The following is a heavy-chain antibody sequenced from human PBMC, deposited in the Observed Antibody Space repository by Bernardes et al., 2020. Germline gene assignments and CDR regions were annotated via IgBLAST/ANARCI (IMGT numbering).Heavy chain of an antibody. CDR1: GFTFSSYA. J-gene: IGHJ4*02. Sequence: GGSLRLSCAASGFTFSSYAMSWVRQAPGMGLEWVSAISGSGGSTYYADSVKGRFTISRDNSKNTLYLQMNSLRAEDTAVYYCAKDSTGYGSSGYSHFDYWGQGTLVTVSS. CDR2: ISGSGGST. V-gene: IGHV3-23*01. CDR3: AKDSTGYGSSGYSHFDY. D-gene: IGHD3-22*01.